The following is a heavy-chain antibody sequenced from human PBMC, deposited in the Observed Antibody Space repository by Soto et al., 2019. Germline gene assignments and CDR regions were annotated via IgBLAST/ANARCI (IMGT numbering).Heavy chain of an antibody. CDR2: ISSSGSTI. V-gene: IGHV3-11*01. CDR3: ARSSDYCTNGVCYWVDAFDI. D-gene: IGHD2-8*01. Sequence: PGGSLRLSCAASGFTFSDYYMSWIRQAPGKGLECVSYISSSGSTIYYADSVKGRFTISRDNAKNSLYLQMNSLRAEDTAVYYCARSSDYCTNGVCYWVDAFDIWGQGTMVTVSS. J-gene: IGHJ3*02. CDR1: GFTFSDYY.